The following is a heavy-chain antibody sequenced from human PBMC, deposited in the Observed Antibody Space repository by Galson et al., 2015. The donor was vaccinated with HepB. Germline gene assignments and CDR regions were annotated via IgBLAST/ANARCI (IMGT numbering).Heavy chain of an antibody. CDR3: ARDFPTIFGVVILKGRGYYMDV. CDR1: GFTFSSYW. D-gene: IGHD3-3*01. V-gene: IGHV3-7*03. J-gene: IGHJ6*03. CDR2: IKQDGSEK. Sequence: SLRLSCAASGFTFSSYWMSWVRQAPGKGLEWVANIKQDGSEKYYVDSVKGRFTISRDNAKNSLYLQMNSLRAEDTAVYYCARDFPTIFGVVILKGRGYYMDVWGKGTTVTVSS.